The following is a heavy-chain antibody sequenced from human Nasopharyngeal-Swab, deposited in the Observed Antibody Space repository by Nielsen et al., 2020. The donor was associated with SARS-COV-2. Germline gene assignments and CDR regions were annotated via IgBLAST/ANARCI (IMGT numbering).Heavy chain of an antibody. Sequence: GGSLRLSCAASGFTFSSYAVSWVRQAPGKGLEWVSAISGSGGSTYYADSVKGRFTISRDNSKNTLYLQMNSLRAEDTAVYYCAKDLPYYDILTGYYSYYYGMDVWGQGTTVTVSS. CDR2: ISGSGGST. D-gene: IGHD3-9*01. V-gene: IGHV3-23*01. J-gene: IGHJ6*02. CDR1: GFTFSSYA. CDR3: AKDLPYYDILTGYYSYYYGMDV.